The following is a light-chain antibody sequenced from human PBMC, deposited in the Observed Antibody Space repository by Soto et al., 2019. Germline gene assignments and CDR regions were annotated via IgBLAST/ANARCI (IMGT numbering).Light chain of an antibody. J-gene: IGKJ1*01. V-gene: IGKV3-15*01. CDR2: GAS. Sequence: EIVFTQSPATLSLSPGERATLSCRASQSFRNNYLAWYQQNTGQVPRLLIHGASTRATGIPARFSGSGSGTEFTLTISSLQSEDFVVYYCQQYNNWPQWTFGQGTKVDIK. CDR3: QQYNNWPQWT. CDR1: QSFRNN.